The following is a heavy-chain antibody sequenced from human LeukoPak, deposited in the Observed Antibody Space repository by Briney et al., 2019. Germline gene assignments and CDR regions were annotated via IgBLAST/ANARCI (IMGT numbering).Heavy chain of an antibody. CDR2: IYYSGST. CDR3: ARDVITYGGYGPYYYGMDV. J-gene: IGHJ6*02. V-gene: IGHV4-59*01. Sequence: PSETLSLTCTVSGGSISSYYWSWIRQPPGKGLEWIGYIYYSGSTSYNPSLKSRVTISVDTSKNQFSLKLSSVTAADTAVYYCARDVITYGGYGPYYYGMDVWGQGTTVTVSS. CDR1: GGSISSYY. D-gene: IGHD3-16*01.